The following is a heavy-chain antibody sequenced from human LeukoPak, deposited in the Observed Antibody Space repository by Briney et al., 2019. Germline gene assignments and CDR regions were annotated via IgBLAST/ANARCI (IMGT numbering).Heavy chain of an antibody. J-gene: IGHJ4*02. Sequence: PSETLSLTCAVYGGSFSGYYWSWIRQPPGKGLEWIGEINHSGSTNYNPSLKSRVTISVGTSKNQFSLKLSSVTAADTAVYYCQTSMVRGEFDYWGQGTLVTVSS. CDR3: QTSMVRGEFDY. V-gene: IGHV4-34*01. CDR1: GGSFSGYY. D-gene: IGHD3-10*01. CDR2: INHSGST.